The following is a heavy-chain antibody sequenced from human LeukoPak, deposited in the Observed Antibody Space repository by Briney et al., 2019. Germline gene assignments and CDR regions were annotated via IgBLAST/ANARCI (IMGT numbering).Heavy chain of an antibody. CDR3: AKDQGIAAAGLPFDY. V-gene: IGHV3-9*01. D-gene: IGHD6-13*01. CDR2: ISWNSGSI. J-gene: IGHJ4*02. Sequence: GRSLRLSCAASGFTFDDYAMHWVRQAPGKGLEWVSGISWNSGSIDYADSVEGRFTISRDNAKKSLYLQMNSLRVEDTALYYCAKDQGIAAAGLPFDYWGQGTLVTVSS. CDR1: GFTFDDYA.